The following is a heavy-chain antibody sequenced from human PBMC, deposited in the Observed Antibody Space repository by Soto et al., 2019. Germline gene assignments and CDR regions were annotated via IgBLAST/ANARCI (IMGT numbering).Heavy chain of an antibody. CDR3: ARTMIVVVINNWFDP. CDR2: ISYDGSNK. D-gene: IGHD3-22*01. CDR1: GFTFSSYA. Sequence: GGSLRLSCAASGFTFSSYAMHWVRHAPGKGLEWVAVISYDGSNKYYADSVKGRFTISRDNSKNTLYLQMNSLRAEDTAVYYCARTMIVVVINNWFDPWGQGTLVTVSS. V-gene: IGHV3-30-3*01. J-gene: IGHJ5*02.